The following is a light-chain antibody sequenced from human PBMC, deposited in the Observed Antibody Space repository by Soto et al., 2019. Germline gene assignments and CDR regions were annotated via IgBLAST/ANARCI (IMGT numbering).Light chain of an antibody. CDR1: QSVSYY. CDR3: QQYSTTPQMYN. V-gene: IGKV3-20*01. CDR2: DAS. J-gene: IGKJ2*01. Sequence: EIVLTQSPGTLSLSPGERVTLSCRASQSVSYYLAWYQQISGQAPRLLVYDASNRATGIPDRFSGSGYGTDFTLSISSLEPEDFAVYYCQQYSTTPQMYNFGQGNKLEIK.